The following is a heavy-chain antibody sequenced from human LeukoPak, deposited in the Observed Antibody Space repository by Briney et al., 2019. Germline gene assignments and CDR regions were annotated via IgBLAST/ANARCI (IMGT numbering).Heavy chain of an antibody. CDR3: ARGEYCSGGSCYPLDY. Sequence: SETLSLTCAVYGGSFSGYYWSWIRQPPGKGLEWIGEINHSGSTNYNPSLKSRVTISVDTSKNQLSLKLSSVTAADTAVYYCARGEYCSGGSCYPLDYWGQGTLVTVSS. CDR1: GGSFSGYY. J-gene: IGHJ4*02. CDR2: INHSGST. D-gene: IGHD2-15*01. V-gene: IGHV4-34*01.